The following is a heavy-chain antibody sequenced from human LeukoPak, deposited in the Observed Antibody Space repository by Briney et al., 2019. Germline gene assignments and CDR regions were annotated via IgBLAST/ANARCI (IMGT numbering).Heavy chain of an antibody. CDR3: ATVSPVVAFDI. Sequence: PSETLSLTCTVSGGSISSYYWSWIRQPPGKGLEWIGYIYNSGSTNYNPSLKSRVTISVDTSKNQFSLKLSSVTAADTAVYYCATVSPVVAFDIWGQGTMVTVSS. D-gene: IGHD2-15*01. CDR2: IYNSGST. J-gene: IGHJ3*02. V-gene: IGHV4-4*09. CDR1: GGSISSYY.